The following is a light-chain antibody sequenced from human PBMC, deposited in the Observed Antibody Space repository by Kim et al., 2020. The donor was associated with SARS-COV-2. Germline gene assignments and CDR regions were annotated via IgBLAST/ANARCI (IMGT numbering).Light chain of an antibody. J-gene: IGKJ4*01. Sequence: WSPGERPTLSGRASQSISSYLAWYQQRPSQAPRLLIYDASSRATGIPARFSGGGSGIDFTLTISSLEPEDFAIYYCQQRSHWPPTFGGGTKVDIK. V-gene: IGKV3-11*01. CDR1: QSISSY. CDR3: QQRSHWPPT. CDR2: DAS.